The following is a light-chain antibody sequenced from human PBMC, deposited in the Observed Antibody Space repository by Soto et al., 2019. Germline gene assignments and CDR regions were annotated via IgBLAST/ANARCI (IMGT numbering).Light chain of an antibody. Sequence: EIVMPQSPATLSVSPGERATLPCRASQSVSSNLAWYQQKPGQAPRLLIYDASNRATGIPARFSGSGSGTDFTLTISSLEPEDFAVYYCQQRSNWPPITFGQGTRLEIK. V-gene: IGKV3-11*01. CDR2: DAS. CDR3: QQRSNWPPIT. CDR1: QSVSSN. J-gene: IGKJ5*01.